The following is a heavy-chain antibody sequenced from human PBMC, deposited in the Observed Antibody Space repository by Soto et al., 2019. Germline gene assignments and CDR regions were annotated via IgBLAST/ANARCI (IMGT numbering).Heavy chain of an antibody. CDR3: ARRWGDYYGDYVFDY. CDR1: GGSFSGYY. V-gene: IGHV4-34*01. CDR2: INHSGST. Sequence: QVQLQQWGAGLLKPSETLSLTCAVYGGSFSGYYWSWIRQPPGKGLEWIGEINHSGSTNYNPSLKSRVTISVDTSKNQFSLKLSSVTAADTAVYYCARRWGDYYGDYVFDYWGQGTLVTVSS. D-gene: IGHD4-17*01. J-gene: IGHJ4*02.